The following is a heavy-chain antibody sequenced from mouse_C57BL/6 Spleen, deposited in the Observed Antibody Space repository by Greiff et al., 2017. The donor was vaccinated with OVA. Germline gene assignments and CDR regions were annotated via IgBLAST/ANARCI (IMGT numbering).Heavy chain of an antibody. V-gene: IGHV1-64*01. D-gene: IGHD1-3*01. J-gene: IGHJ2*01. Sequence: QVQLQQPGAELVKPGASVKLSCKASGYTFTSYWMHWVKQRPGQGLEWIGMIHPNSGSTNYNEKFKSKATLTVDKSSSTAYMQLSSLTSEDSEVYYCARNYRGTEYFDYWGKGTTLTVSA. CDR2: IHPNSGST. CDR1: GYTFTSYW. CDR3: ARNYRGTEYFDY.